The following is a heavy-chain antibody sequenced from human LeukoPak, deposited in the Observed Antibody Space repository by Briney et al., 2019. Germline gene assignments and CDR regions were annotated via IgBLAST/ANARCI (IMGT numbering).Heavy chain of an antibody. V-gene: IGHV4-59*01. CDR2: IYYSGST. J-gene: IGHJ3*02. D-gene: IGHD2-15*01. Sequence: PSETLSLTCTVSGGSISSYYWSWIRQPPGKGLEWIGYIYYSGSTNYNPSLKSRVTISVDTSKNQFPLKLSSVTAADTAVYYCARNSPPDWLVVAATPEAFDIWGQGTMVTVSS. CDR1: GGSISSYY. CDR3: ARNSPPDWLVVAATPEAFDI.